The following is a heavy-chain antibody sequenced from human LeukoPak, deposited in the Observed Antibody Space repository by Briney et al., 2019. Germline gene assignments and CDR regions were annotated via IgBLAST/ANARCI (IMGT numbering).Heavy chain of an antibody. J-gene: IGHJ4*02. Sequence: GASVKVSCKASGGTFSSYAISWVRQAPGQGLEWMGRIVPILGIANYAQKFQGRATITADKSTSTAYMELSSLRSEDTAVYYCARERRWLQLYYFDYWGQGTLVTVSS. CDR2: IVPILGIA. CDR1: GGTFSSYA. V-gene: IGHV1-69*04. CDR3: ARERRWLQLYYFDY. D-gene: IGHD5-24*01.